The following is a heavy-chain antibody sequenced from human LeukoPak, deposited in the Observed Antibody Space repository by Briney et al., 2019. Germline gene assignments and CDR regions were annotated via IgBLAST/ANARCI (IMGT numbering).Heavy chain of an antibody. Sequence: GGSLRLSCAASGFTFSSYSMNWVRQAPAKGLEWVSSISSSSSYIYYADSVKGRFTISRDNAKNSLYLQMNSLRAEDTAVYYCATLVAATSAPEAHYYYMDVWGKGTTVTVSS. D-gene: IGHD2-15*01. CDR1: GFTFSSYS. J-gene: IGHJ6*03. CDR2: ISSSSSYI. V-gene: IGHV3-21*01. CDR3: ATLVAATSAPEAHYYYMDV.